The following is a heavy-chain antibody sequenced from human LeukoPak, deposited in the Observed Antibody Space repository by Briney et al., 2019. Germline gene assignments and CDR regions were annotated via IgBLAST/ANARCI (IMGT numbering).Heavy chain of an antibody. CDR2: INHSGST. J-gene: IGHJ4*02. Sequence: GSLRLSCAASGFTFSSYWMSWVRQPPGKGLEWIGEINHSGSTNYNPSLKSRVTISVDTSKNQFSLKLCSVTAADTAVYYCARLRRFDYWGQGTLVTVSS. V-gene: IGHV4-34*01. CDR1: GFTFSSYW. CDR3: ARLRRFDY.